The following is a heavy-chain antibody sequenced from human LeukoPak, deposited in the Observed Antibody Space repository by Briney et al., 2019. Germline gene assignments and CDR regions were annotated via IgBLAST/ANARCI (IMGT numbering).Heavy chain of an antibody. CDR2: ISSSGDST. D-gene: IGHD1-26*01. Sequence: PGGSLRLTCAASGFTFSSYAMIWVRQAPGKGLEWVSTISSSGDSTYYADSVKGRSTISRDNSKNTLYLPMNSLRAEDTAVYFCAKGYSGSYSAFDYWGQGTLVTVAS. CDR3: AKGYSGSYSAFDY. V-gene: IGHV3-23*01. J-gene: IGHJ4*02. CDR1: GFTFSSYA.